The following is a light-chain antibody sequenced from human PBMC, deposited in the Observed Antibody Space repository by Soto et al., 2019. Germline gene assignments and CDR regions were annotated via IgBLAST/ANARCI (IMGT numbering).Light chain of an antibody. CDR1: QSVSTD. CDR3: KQYNNWPPLT. CDR2: GTS. V-gene: IGKV3-15*01. J-gene: IGKJ4*01. Sequence: EIVMTQSPATLSVSPGERVTLSCRASQSVSTDLAWYQHKPGQAPRLLIYGTSNRATGIPARFSGSGSGTEFTLTISSLQSEDFAVYYCKQYNNWPPLTFGGGTKVEIK.